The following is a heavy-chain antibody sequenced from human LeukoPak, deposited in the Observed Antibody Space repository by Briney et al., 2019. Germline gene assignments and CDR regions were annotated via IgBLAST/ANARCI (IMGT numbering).Heavy chain of an antibody. J-gene: IGHJ5*02. D-gene: IGHD4-17*01. CDR3: ASSGVKSVTTHGP. Sequence: PGGSLRLSCAASGFTFSSYEMNWVRQAPGKGLEWVDSVRGRFTISRDDAKSSLYLQMDSLRAEDTAVYYCASSGVKSVTTHGPWGQGTLVTVSS. V-gene: IGHV3-48*03. CDR1: GFTFSSYE.